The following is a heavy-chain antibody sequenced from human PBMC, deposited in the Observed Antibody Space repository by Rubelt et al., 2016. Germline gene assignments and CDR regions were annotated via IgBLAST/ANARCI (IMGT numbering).Heavy chain of an antibody. CDR3: ARDEPYSSSWYDY. CDR2: INAGNGNT. Sequence: QVQLVQSGAEVKKPGASVKVSCKASGYTFTSYAMHWVRQAPGQRLEWMGWINAGNGNTKYSQKFQGRVTITRDTSASTAYMELRSLRSDDTAVYYCARDEPYSSSWYDYWGQGTLVTVSS. D-gene: IGHD6-13*01. V-gene: IGHV1-3*01. J-gene: IGHJ4*02. CDR1: GYTFTSYA.